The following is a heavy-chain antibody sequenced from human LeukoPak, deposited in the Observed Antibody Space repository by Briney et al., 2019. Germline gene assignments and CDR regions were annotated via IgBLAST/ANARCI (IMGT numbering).Heavy chain of an antibody. J-gene: IGHJ4*02. CDR3: AKGGGTGYSSSWFSN. CDR1: GFRFSSYG. Sequence: SLRPSCAASGFRFSSYGMHWVRQAPGKGLEWVAVISYDESNKFYEDSVKGRFTISRDNSKNTLYLQMNSLRAEDTAVYYCAKGGGTGYSSSWFSNWGQGTLVTVPS. V-gene: IGHV3-30*18. D-gene: IGHD6-13*01. CDR2: ISYDESNK.